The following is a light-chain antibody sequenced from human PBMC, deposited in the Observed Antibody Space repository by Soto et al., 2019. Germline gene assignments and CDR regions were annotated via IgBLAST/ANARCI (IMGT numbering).Light chain of an antibody. CDR1: QSLLHSNGYNY. V-gene: IGKV2-28*01. CDR2: LGS. J-gene: IGKJ1*01. Sequence: EILETQSPLSLPFTPVEPSSISCRSSQSLLHSNGYNYLDWYLQKPGQSPQLLIYLGSNRASGVPDRFSGSGSGTDFTLKISRVEAEDVGVYYCMQALQTPAFGQGTKVDIK. CDR3: MQALQTPA.